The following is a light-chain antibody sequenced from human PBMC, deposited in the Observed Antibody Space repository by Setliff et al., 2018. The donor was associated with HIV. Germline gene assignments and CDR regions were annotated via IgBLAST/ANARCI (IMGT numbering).Light chain of an antibody. Sequence: QSVLTQPASVSGSPGQSITISCTGTSSDIGAFNHVSWYQQNPGNAPKLLIYEVTLRPSWISNRFSGFKSGNTASLTISGLQIEDEADYYCCSNAATGTVLFGGGTKVTV. CDR3: CSNAATGTVL. CDR2: EVT. J-gene: IGLJ2*01. V-gene: IGLV2-14*01. CDR1: SSDIGAFNH.